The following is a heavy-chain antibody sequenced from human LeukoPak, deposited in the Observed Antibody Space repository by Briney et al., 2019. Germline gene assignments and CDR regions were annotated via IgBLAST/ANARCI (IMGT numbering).Heavy chain of an antibody. CDR1: GGSISSSIYF. D-gene: IGHD4-23*01. V-gene: IGHV4-61*02. CDR2: IYTSGST. CDR3: ARDRWYMDV. Sequence: PSETLSLTCTVSGGSISSSIYFWGWIRQPPGKGLEWIGRIYTSGSTNYNPSLKSRVTISVDTSKNQFSLKLSSVTAADTAVYYCARDRWYMDVWGKGTTVTISS. J-gene: IGHJ6*03.